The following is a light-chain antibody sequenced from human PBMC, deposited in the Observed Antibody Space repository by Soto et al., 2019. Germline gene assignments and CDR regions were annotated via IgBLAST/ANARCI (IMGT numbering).Light chain of an antibody. CDR2: GAS. CDR3: QQTRSYPST. J-gene: IGKJ4*01. Sequence: IQLTQSPSSLSASIGDRVTITCRASQDINSYLAWYQQKPGKAPNLLIYGASILQRGVPSRFSGSISGTDFTLTISSLQAEDFATYYCQQTRSYPSTFGGGTKVDIK. V-gene: IGKV1-9*01. CDR1: QDINSY.